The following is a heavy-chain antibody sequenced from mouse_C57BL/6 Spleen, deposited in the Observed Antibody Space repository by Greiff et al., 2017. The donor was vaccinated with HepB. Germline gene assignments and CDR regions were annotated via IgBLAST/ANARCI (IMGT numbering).Heavy chain of an antibody. CDR2: ISYDGSN. J-gene: IGHJ1*03. CDR1: GYSITSGYY. D-gene: IGHD2-3*01. Sequence: EVKLLESGPGLVKPSQSLSLTCSVTGYSITSGYYWNWIRQFPGNKLEWMGYISYDGSNNYNPSLKNRISITRDTSKNQFFLKLNSVTTEDTATYYCARVGWLLGYWYFDVWGTGTTVTVSS. CDR3: ARVGWLLGYWYFDV. V-gene: IGHV3-6*01.